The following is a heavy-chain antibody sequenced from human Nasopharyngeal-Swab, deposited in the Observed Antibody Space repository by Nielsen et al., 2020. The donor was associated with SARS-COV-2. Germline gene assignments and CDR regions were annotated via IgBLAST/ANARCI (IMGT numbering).Heavy chain of an antibody. CDR2: TNAAGTYA. J-gene: IGHJ3*01. Sequence: GESLKISCAASGFTFSSYTMNWVRQAPGKGLVWVASTNAAGTYAHYADSVKGRFTISRENAKNSLYLQMNSLGGEDTAVYYCLRGDSRGVWGQGTMVTVSS. CDR1: GFTFSSYT. CDR3: LRGDSRGV. D-gene: IGHD3-22*01. V-gene: IGHV3-21*01.